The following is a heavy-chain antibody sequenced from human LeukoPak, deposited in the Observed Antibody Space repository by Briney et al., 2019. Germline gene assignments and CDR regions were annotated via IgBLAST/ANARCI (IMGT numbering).Heavy chain of an antibody. CDR1: RITLSSYL. CDR2: IKSDGSIT. D-gene: IGHD6-19*01. V-gene: IGHV3-74*01. Sequence: GWSLRLSCAASRITLSSYLMHWVRQAPGKGPVWVSRIKSDGSITNYPDSVKGRFTISRDSAKNTLYLQMSSLRTEDTALYYCIQYSSGWHWGRGTLVTVSS. J-gene: IGHJ4*02. CDR3: IQYSSGWH.